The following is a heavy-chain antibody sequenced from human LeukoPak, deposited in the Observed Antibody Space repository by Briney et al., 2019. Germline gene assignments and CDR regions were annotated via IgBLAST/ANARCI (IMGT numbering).Heavy chain of an antibody. J-gene: IGHJ4*02. D-gene: IGHD2-2*01. V-gene: IGHV3-21*04. CDR1: GFTFSSYS. Sequence: GGSLRLSCAASGFTFSSYSMNWVRQAPGKGLEWVSSISSSSSYIYYADSVKGRFTISRDNAKNSLYLQMNSLRAEDTALYYCAKDRIDIVVVPAASSFDYWGQGTLVTVSS. CDR2: ISSSSSYI. CDR3: AKDRIDIVVVPAASSFDY.